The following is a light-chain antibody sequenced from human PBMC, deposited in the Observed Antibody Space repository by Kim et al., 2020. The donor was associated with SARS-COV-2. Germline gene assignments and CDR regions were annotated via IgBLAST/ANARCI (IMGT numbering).Light chain of an antibody. J-gene: IGKJ4*01. CDR2: DAS. CDR1: QSVSSY. CDR3: HQRKSWPLT. V-gene: IGKV3-11*01. Sequence: LSPGERATLSCRASQSVSSYLAWYQQKPGQAPRLLIYDASNRATGIPARFSGSGSGTDFTLTISSLEPEDFAVYYCHQRKSWPLTFGGGTKVDIK.